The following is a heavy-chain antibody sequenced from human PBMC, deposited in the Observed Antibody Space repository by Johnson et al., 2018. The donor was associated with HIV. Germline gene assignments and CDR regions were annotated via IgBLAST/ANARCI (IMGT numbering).Heavy chain of an antibody. J-gene: IGHJ3*02. D-gene: IGHD3-3*01. V-gene: IGHV3-11*04. CDR1: GFTFGDYY. Sequence: QEQPVESGGGLVKPGGSLRLSCAAPGFTFGDYYMSWIRQAPGKGLEWVSYISSSGSDIFYADSVKGRFPLSRDNGKNSVFLQLNSLTAEDTAVYYCARGVPFGVVRLGYRAFDIWGQGTMVTVSS. CDR3: ARGVPFGVVRLGYRAFDI. CDR2: ISSSGSDI.